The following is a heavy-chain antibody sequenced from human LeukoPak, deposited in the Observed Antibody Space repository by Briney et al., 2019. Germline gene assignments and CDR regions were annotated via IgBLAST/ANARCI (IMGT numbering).Heavy chain of an antibody. Sequence: GGSLRLSCAASGFTFSSYAMSWVRQAPGKGLEWVAAISGGGGITYYADSVKGRFTISRDNSKNTLYLQMSSLRAEDTAVYYCAKDTFSESRYGVLDSWGQGTLVTVSS. CDR2: ISGGGGIT. V-gene: IGHV3-23*01. CDR3: AKDTFSESRYGVLDS. CDR1: GFTFSSYA. D-gene: IGHD3-10*01. J-gene: IGHJ4*02.